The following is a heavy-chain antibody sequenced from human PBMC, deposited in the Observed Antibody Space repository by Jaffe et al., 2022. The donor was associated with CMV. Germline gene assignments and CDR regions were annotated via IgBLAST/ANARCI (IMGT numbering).Heavy chain of an antibody. J-gene: IGHJ4*02. CDR2: ISSSGSTI. V-gene: IGHV3-48*03. D-gene: IGHD3-22*01. CDR3: ARGTEHRYYYDSSGNFDY. CDR1: GFTFSSYE. Sequence: EVQLVESGGGLVQPGGSLRLSCAASGFTFSSYEMNWVRQAPGKGLEWVSYISSSGSTIYYADSVKGRFTISRDNAKNSLYLQMNSLRAEDTAVYYCARGTEHRYYYDSSGNFDYWGQGTLVTVSS.